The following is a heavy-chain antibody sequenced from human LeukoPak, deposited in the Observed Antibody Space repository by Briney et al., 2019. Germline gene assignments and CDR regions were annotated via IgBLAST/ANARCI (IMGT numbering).Heavy chain of an antibody. Sequence: HSGGSLRLSCAASGFTFDDYAVHWVQQAPGKGLEWVSSISWNSNSIGYADSVEGRFTISRDSARNSLYLQMNSLRPEDTALYYCAKGQFRYSGTYYYFDSWGQGTLVTVSS. J-gene: IGHJ4*02. D-gene: IGHD1-26*01. CDR3: AKGQFRYSGTYYYFDS. V-gene: IGHV3-9*01. CDR1: GFTFDDYA. CDR2: ISWNSNSI.